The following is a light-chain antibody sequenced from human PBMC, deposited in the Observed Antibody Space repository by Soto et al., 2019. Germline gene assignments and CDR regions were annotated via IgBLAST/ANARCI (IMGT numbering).Light chain of an antibody. V-gene: IGLV1-40*01. CDR2: GNS. Sequence: QSVLTQPPSVSGAPGQRVTIACTGSSSNIGAGYDVHWYQQLPGTAPKLLIYGNSNRPSGVPDRFSGSKSATSASLAITGLQHEDEADYYCQSYDSGLSAVVFGGGTKVTVL. CDR1: SSNIGAGYD. CDR3: QSYDSGLSAVV. J-gene: IGLJ2*01.